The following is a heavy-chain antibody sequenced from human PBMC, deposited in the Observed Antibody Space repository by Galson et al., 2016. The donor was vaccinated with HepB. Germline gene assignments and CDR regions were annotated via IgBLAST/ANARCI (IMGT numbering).Heavy chain of an antibody. CDR2: IDSYGITT. D-gene: IGHD1-26*01. CDR1: GFTFSSYW. J-gene: IGHJ6*02. Sequence: SLRLSCAASGFTFSSYWTYWVRQAPGKGLVWVSRIDSYGITTAYADSVKGRFTISRDNAKNTLYLQMKRLSAEDTAVYYCATGGGRRSKYYGMDVWGHGTMVTVSS. CDR3: ATGGGRRSKYYGMDV. V-gene: IGHV3-74*01.